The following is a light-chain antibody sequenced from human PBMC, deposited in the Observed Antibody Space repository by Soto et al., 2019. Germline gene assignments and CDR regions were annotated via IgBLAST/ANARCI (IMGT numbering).Light chain of an antibody. CDR1: QSISSW. V-gene: IGKV1-5*03. J-gene: IGKJ1*01. CDR3: QQYNSYSWT. CDR2: KAS. Sequence: IQMTQSPSTMSASVGDRVTITCRASQSISSWLAWYRQKPGKAPKLLIYKASSLESGVPSRFSVSGSGTEFTLTISSLKTDDFATYYCQQYNSYSWTFCQGTKVDIK.